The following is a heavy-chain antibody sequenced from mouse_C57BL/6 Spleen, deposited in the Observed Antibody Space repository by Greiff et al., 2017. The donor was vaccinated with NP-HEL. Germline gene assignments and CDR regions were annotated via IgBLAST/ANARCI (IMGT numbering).Heavy chain of an antibody. CDR2: IWRGGST. D-gene: IGHD1-1*01. CDR1: GFSLTSYG. CDR3: AKNREYGSSYAMDY. Sequence: QVQLQQSGPGLVQPSQSLSITCTVSGFSLTSYGVHWVRQSPGKGLEWLGVIWRGGSTDYNAAFMSRLSITKDNSKSQVFFKMNSLKADDTAIYYCAKNREYGSSYAMDYWGQGTSVTVSS. V-gene: IGHV2-5*01. J-gene: IGHJ4*01.